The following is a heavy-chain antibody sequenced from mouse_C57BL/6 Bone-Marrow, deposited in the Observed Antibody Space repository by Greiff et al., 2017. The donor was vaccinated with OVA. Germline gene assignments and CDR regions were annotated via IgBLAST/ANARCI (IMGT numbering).Heavy chain of an antibody. CDR3: ARGEDDYGSSKGYFDV. J-gene: IGHJ1*03. Sequence: VMLVESGAELVKPGASVKMSCTASGYTFTTYPIEWMQQTHGKSLEWIGNFHTYNDDTKYNEKFKGKATLTVEKSSSTVYLELSRLTSDDSAVYDCARGEDDYGSSKGYFDVWGTGTTVTVSS. CDR1: GYTFTTYP. CDR2: FHTYNDDT. V-gene: IGHV1-47*01. D-gene: IGHD1-1*01.